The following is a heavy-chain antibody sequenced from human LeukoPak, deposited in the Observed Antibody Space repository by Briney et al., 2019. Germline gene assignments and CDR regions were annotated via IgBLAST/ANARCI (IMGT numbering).Heavy chain of an antibody. CDR1: GFTFSSYS. D-gene: IGHD3-16*01. CDR3: ARDLRSYATVRYFDY. CDR2: ISSSSSYI. V-gene: IGHV3-21*01. J-gene: IGHJ4*02. Sequence: PGGALRLSCAASGFTFSSYSMNWVRPAPGKGRAWGSSISSSSSYIYYADSVKGRFTISRDNAKNSLYLQMNSLRAEDTAVYYCARDLRSYATVRYFDYWGQGTLVTVSS.